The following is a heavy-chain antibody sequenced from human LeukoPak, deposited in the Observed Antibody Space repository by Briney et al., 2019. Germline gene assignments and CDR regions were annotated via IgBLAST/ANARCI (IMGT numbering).Heavy chain of an antibody. D-gene: IGHD4-23*01. J-gene: IGHJ4*02. V-gene: IGHV1-18*04. CDR3: ARDWAQQPVVTDY. CDR1: GYTFTNYG. CDR2: INAYNGNT. Sequence: ASVKVSCKASGYTFTNYGISWVRQAPGQGLEWMGQINAYNGNTNYAQKFQGRVTMTTDTSTSTAYMELRSLRSDDTAVYYCARDWAQQPVVTDYWGQGTLVTVSS.